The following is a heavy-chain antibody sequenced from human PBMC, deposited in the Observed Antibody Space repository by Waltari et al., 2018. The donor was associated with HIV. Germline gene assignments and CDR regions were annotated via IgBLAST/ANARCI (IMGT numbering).Heavy chain of an antibody. J-gene: IGHJ4*02. CDR3: ARGATVYFDY. Sequence: QLQLQESGPGLVKPSQTLSLTCAVSGGSISSAGYSWSLIRQPPGKGLEWIGYIYHSGSTYYNPSLKSRVTISVDRSKNQFSLKLSSVTAADTAVYYCARGATVYFDYWGQGTLVTVSS. CDR2: IYHSGST. CDR1: GGSISSAGYS. V-gene: IGHV4-30-2*01. D-gene: IGHD4-4*01.